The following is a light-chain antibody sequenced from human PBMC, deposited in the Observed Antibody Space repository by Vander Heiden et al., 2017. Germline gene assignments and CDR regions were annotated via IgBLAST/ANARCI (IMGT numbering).Light chain of an antibody. V-gene: IGLV7-46*01. J-gene: IGLJ3*02. CDR1: TGAVTSGHY. CDR3: LLSYSGAREV. CDR2: DTS. Sequence: QAVVTQEPSLPVSPGGTVTLTCGSSTGAVTSGHYPYWFQQKPGQAPRTLIYDTSNKHSWTPARFSGSLLGGKAALTLSGAQPEDEAEYYCLLSYSGAREVFGGGTKLTVL.